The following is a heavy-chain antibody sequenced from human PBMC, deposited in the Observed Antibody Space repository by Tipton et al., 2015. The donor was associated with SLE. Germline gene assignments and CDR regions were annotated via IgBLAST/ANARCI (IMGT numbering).Heavy chain of an antibody. CDR2: ISWNSGSI. D-gene: IGHD1-26*01. CDR3: ARCIVGATPPYFVY. CDR1: GFTFDDYA. J-gene: IGHJ4*02. Sequence: SLRLSCAASGFTFDDYAMHWVRQAPGKGLEWVSGISWNSGSIGYADSVKGRFTISRDNAKNSLYLQMNSLRAEDTALYYCARCIVGATPPYFVYWGQGTLVTVSS. V-gene: IGHV3-9*01.